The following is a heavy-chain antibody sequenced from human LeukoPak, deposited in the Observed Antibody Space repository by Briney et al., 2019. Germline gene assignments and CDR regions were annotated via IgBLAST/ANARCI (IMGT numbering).Heavy chain of an antibody. V-gene: IGHV3-9*01. CDR3: AKVLAYSYFIDY. CDR1: GFSFDDHA. D-gene: IGHD5-18*01. Sequence: PGRSLRLSCAASGFSFDDHAMHWVRQAPGKGLEWVSGISWRSNIIGYADSVKGRFTISRDNAKNSLFLQMNSLGAEDTAVYYCAKVLAYSYFIDYWGQGTLVTVSS. CDR2: ISWRSNII. J-gene: IGHJ4*02.